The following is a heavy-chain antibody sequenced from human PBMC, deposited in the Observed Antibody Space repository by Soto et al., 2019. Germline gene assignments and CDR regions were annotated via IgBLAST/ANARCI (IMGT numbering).Heavy chain of an antibody. Sequence: TSETLSLTCTVSGGSISSYYWSWIRQPPGKGLEWIGYIYYSGSTNYNPSLKSRVTISVDTSKNQFSLKLSSVTAADTAVYYCARSLNIAAAGTGYYYGMDVWGQGTTVTVSS. J-gene: IGHJ6*02. CDR3: ARSLNIAAAGTGYYYGMDV. CDR2: IYYSGST. V-gene: IGHV4-59*01. CDR1: GGSISSYY. D-gene: IGHD6-13*01.